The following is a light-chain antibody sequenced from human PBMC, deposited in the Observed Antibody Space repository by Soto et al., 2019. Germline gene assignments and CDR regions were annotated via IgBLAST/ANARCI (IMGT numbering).Light chain of an antibody. Sequence: DIQMTQSPSSLSASIGGRVIITCRASQDIGTYLNWYQQKPGKAPTLLISEASNLQSGVPSRLSGSGSGRDFIFTISNLQPEDFATYYCQQSYFTPLTLGGGTKVDI. CDR1: QDIGTY. J-gene: IGKJ4*01. V-gene: IGKV1-39*01. CDR2: EAS. CDR3: QQSYFTPLT.